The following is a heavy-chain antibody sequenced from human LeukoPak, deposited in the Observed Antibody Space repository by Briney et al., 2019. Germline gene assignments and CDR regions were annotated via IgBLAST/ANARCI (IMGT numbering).Heavy chain of an antibody. V-gene: IGHV3-23*01. CDR2: ITGSSGGT. Sequence: PGGSLRLSCTASGFTFSSYAMNWVRQAPGKGPEWVSGITGSSGGTYYADSVKGRFTISRDNSETTLYLQMNSLRAEDTAVYYCAKLIRGSSFYFDYWGQGALVTVSS. D-gene: IGHD3-10*01. CDR1: GFTFSSYA. J-gene: IGHJ4*02. CDR3: AKLIRGSSFYFDY.